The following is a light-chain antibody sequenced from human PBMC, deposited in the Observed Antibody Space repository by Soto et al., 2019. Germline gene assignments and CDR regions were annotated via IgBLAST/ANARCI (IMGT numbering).Light chain of an antibody. J-gene: IGLJ3*02. CDR3: SSYASSSTWV. Sequence: QSVLTQPASVSGSPGQSITISCTGTSSDVGTYKYVSWYQQLPGKAPKLMIYEVSNRPSGVSNRFSGSKSGDTASLTISGLQAEDEADYYCSSYASSSTWVFGGGTKVTVL. CDR1: SSDVGTYKY. CDR2: EVS. V-gene: IGLV2-14*01.